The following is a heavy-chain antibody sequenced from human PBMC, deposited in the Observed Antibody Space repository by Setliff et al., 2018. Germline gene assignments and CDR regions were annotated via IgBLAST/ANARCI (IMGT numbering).Heavy chain of an antibody. D-gene: IGHD3-10*01. J-gene: IGHJ6*03. V-gene: IGHV1-69*13. Sequence: SVKVSCKASGGTFSSYVISWVREAPGQGLEWMGGIIPMFGTNYAQKFQGRVTITADESTSTAYMELSSLGSEDTAVYYCAGGQPLVRKYYYYMDVWGNGTTVTVSS. CDR3: AGGQPLVRKYYYYMDV. CDR1: GGTFSSYV. CDR2: IIPMFGT.